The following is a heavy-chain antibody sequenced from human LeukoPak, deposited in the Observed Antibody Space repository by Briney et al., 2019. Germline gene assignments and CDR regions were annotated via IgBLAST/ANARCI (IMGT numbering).Heavy chain of an antibody. CDR2: IYHSGST. Sequence: SETLSLTCTVSGGSISTYYWNWIRQPPGKGLEWIGYIYHSGSTNYNPTLQSRVTISVDTSKNQFSLNLNSVTAADTAVYYCARGGAARLHFQNWGQGTLVTVSS. CDR1: GGSISTYY. CDR3: ARGGAARLHFQN. D-gene: IGHD6-6*01. J-gene: IGHJ1*01. V-gene: IGHV4-59*01.